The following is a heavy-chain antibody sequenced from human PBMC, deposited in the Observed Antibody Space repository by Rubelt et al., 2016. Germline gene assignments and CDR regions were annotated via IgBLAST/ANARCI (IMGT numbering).Heavy chain of an antibody. CDR3: ARGNYYYGMDV. CDR2: INHSGST. J-gene: IGHJ6*02. V-gene: IGHV4-34*01. CDR1: GGSFSGYY. Sequence: QVQLQQWGAGLLKPSETLSLTCAVYGGSFSGYYWSWIRQPPGKGLEWIGEINHSGSTNYNPSLKSRVTIAVDTSKNQFSVKLSSVSAADTAGYYCARGNYYYGMDVWGQGTTVTVSS.